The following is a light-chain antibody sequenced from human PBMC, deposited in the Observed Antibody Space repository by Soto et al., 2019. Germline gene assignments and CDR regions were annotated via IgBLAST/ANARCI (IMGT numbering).Light chain of an antibody. Sequence: QSVLTQPPSASGTPGQRVTISCSGSSSNIGRNTVNWYQQFPGTAPKLFIYRDDQRPSGVPDRFSGSKSGTSASLAISGLQSEDEADYYCAAWDDSLNGDVFGTGTKATVL. CDR3: AAWDDSLNGDV. V-gene: IGLV1-44*01. CDR2: RDD. J-gene: IGLJ1*01. CDR1: SSNIGRNT.